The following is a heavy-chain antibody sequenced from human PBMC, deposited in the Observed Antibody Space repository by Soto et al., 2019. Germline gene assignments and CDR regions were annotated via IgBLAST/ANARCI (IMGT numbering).Heavy chain of an antibody. Sequence: PSETLSLTCTVSGGSINGYYWSWFRQPPGKGLEWIAYIYYSGSTYYNPSLKSRVTISVDRSKNQFSLKLSSVTAADTAVYYCARGPPLGYWGQGTLVTVSS. V-gene: IGHV4-59*12. CDR1: GGSINGYY. CDR3: ARGPPLGY. J-gene: IGHJ4*02. CDR2: IYYSGST.